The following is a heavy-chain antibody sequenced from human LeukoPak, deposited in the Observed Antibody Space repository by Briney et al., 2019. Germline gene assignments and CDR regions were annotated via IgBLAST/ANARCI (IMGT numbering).Heavy chain of an antibody. CDR2: IFDSGDT. J-gene: IGHJ4*02. CDR3: ARQRIEYYYDTRGSSLFDY. D-gene: IGHD3-22*01. V-gene: IGHV4-59*08. CDR1: GGSISSYY. Sequence: PSETLSLTCTVSGGSISSYYWSWIRQPPGKGLEWIGYIFDSGDTNYNPSLRSRVSISLDTSQNQFSLRLTSVTAADTAVYYCARQRIEYYYDTRGSSLFDYWGQGTLVTVSP.